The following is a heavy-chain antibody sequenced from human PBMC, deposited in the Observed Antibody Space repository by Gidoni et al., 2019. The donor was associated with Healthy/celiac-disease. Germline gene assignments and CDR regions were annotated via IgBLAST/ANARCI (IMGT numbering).Heavy chain of an antibody. CDR2: ISSSSSYI. Sequence: EVQLVESGGGLVKPGGSLRLSCAASGFTFSSYSMNWVRQAPGKGLEWVSSISSSSSYIYYADSVKGRFTISRDNAKNSLYLQMNSLRAEDTAVYYCARTIAVAGRSFSYYGMDVWGQGTTVTVSS. V-gene: IGHV3-21*01. CDR3: ARTIAVAGRSFSYYGMDV. CDR1: GFTFSSYS. D-gene: IGHD6-19*01. J-gene: IGHJ6*02.